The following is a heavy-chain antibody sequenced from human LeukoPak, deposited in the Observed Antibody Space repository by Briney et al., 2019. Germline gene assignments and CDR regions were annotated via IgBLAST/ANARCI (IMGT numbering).Heavy chain of an antibody. D-gene: IGHD3-10*01. Sequence: GESLKISCKGSGSSFTSYWIAWVRQMPGKGLEWMGIIYFGDSDTRYSPSFQGQVTISADKSISTAYLHWSSLKASDTAMYYCARTYYYGSGLYFDYWGQGTLVTVSS. V-gene: IGHV5-51*01. CDR3: ARTYYYGSGLYFDY. CDR1: GSSFTSYW. J-gene: IGHJ4*02. CDR2: IYFGDSDT.